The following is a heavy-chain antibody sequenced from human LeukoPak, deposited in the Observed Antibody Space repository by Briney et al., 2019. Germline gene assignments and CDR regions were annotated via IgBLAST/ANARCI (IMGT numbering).Heavy chain of an antibody. CDR1: GGSISSGGYY. D-gene: IGHD1-26*01. V-gene: IGHV4-31*03. CDR3: AGFRGVGFPP. J-gene: IGHJ5*02. CDR2: IYYSGST. Sequence: SETLSLTCTVSGGSISSGGYYWSWIRQHPGKGLEWIGYIYYSGSTYYNPSLKSRVTISVDTSKNQFSLKLSSVTAADTAVYYCAGFRGVGFPPWGQGTLVTVSS.